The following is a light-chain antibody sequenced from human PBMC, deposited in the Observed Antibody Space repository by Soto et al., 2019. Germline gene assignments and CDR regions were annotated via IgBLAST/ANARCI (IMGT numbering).Light chain of an antibody. V-gene: IGKV4-1*01. CDR3: QQYYGTPYT. CDR1: QSVLYSFNNKNY. Sequence: DIVMTQSPDSLAVSLGERATINCKSSQSVLYSFNNKNYLAWYQHKLGQPPKLLIYWASTRESGVPDRFSGSGSGTDFTLTISSLQAEDVAVYYCQQYYGTPYTFGQGTKMEIK. J-gene: IGKJ2*01. CDR2: WAS.